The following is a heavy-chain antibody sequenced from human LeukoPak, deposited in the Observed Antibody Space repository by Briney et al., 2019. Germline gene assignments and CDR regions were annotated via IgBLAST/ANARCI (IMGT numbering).Heavy chain of an antibody. CDR3: ARSIAVVVAANPDGMDV. V-gene: IGHV1-2*04. CDR1: GYTFTGYY. D-gene: IGHD2-15*01. J-gene: IGHJ6*02. CDR2: INPNSGGT. Sequence: ASVKVSCKASGYTFTGYYMHWVRQAPGQGLEWMGWINPNSGGTNYAQKFQGWVTMTRDTSISTAYMELSRLRSDDTAVYYCARSIAVVVAANPDGMDVWGQGTTVTVSS.